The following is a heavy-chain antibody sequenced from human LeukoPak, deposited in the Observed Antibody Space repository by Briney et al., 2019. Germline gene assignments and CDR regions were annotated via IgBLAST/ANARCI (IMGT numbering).Heavy chain of an antibody. CDR3: ARDQVSPRSMTTVTPVDY. CDR1: GYTFTSYG. CDR2: ISAYNGNT. J-gene: IGHJ4*02. D-gene: IGHD4-11*01. Sequence: ASVKVSCKASGYTFTSYGISWVRQAPGQGLEWMGWISAYNGNTNYAQKLQGRVTMTTDTSTSTAYMELRSLRSDDTAVYYCARDQVSPRSMTTVTPVDYRGQGTLVTVSS. V-gene: IGHV1-18*01.